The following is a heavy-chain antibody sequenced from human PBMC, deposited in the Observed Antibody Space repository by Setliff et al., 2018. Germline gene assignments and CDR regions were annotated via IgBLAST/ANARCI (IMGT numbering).Heavy chain of an antibody. CDR3: AKFGPLDLTGDWAFDN. CDR2: INHSGTT. V-gene: IGHV4-34*01. CDR1: GGSFSSFY. D-gene: IGHD7-27*01. J-gene: IGHJ4*02. Sequence: ASETLSLTCAVYGGSFSSFYWSWIRQPPGKGLEWIGEINHSGTTTYNPSLKSRVTISVDTSRKQFSLRLTSVTAADTAVYYCAKFGPLDLTGDWAFDNWGQGTMVTV.